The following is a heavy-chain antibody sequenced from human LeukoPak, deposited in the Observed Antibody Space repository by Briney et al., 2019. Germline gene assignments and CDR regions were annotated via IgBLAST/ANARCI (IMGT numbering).Heavy chain of an antibody. Sequence: GGSLRLSCAASGFTVSSNYMSWVRQAPGKGLEWVSVIYSGGSTYYADSVKGRFTISRDNSKNTLYLQMNSLRAEDTAVYYCARDYDFWSGFNGMDGWGQGTTVTVSS. J-gene: IGHJ6*02. CDR3: ARDYDFWSGFNGMDG. CDR2: IYSGGST. D-gene: IGHD3-3*01. CDR1: GFTVSSNY. V-gene: IGHV3-66*01.